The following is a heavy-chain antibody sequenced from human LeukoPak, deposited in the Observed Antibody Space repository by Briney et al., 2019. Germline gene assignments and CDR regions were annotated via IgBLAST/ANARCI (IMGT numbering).Heavy chain of an antibody. D-gene: IGHD3-9*01. J-gene: IGHJ4*02. Sequence: PGGSLRLSCAASGFTFSSYAMSWVRQAPGKGLEWVSAISGSGGSTYYADSVKGRFTISRDNSKNTLYLQMNSLRAEDTAAYYCAKDEIRYFDWLSVYFDYWGQGTLVTVSS. CDR2: ISGSGGST. CDR3: AKDEIRYFDWLSVYFDY. CDR1: GFTFSSYA. V-gene: IGHV3-23*01.